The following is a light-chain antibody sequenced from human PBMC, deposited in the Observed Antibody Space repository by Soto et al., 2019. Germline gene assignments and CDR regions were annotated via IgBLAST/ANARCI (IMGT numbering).Light chain of an antibody. CDR3: GTWDSSLSVVV. CDR1: SSNIGNNY. J-gene: IGLJ2*01. CDR2: ENN. Sequence: QSVLTQPPSVSAAPGQKVTISCSGSSSNIGNNYVSWYQQFPGTAPKLLIYENNKRPSGIPDRFSGSKSGTSATLGITGLQTGDEADYYCGTWDSSLSVVVFGGGTKLNVL. V-gene: IGLV1-51*02.